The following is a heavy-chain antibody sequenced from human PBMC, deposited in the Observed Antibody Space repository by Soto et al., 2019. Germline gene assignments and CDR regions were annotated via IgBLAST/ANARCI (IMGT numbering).Heavy chain of an antibody. CDR3: ASLGFQGSSTTSPDY. Sequence: PSETLSLTCAVSGYSISSSNWWGWIRQPPGKGLEWIGYIYYSGSTYYNPSLKSRVTMSVDTSKNQFSLKLSSVTAADTAVYYRASLGFQGSSTTSPDYWGQETRVPVS. CDR1: GYSISSSNW. V-gene: IGHV4-28*01. D-gene: IGHD2-2*01. CDR2: IYYSGST. J-gene: IGHJ4*02.